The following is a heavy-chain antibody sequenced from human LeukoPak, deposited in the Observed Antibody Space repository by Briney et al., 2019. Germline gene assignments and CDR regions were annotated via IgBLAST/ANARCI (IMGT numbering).Heavy chain of an antibody. CDR2: ISGASDNI. CDR3: ARHHGGGWLDP. V-gene: IGHV3-48*01. Sequence: PGGSLRLSCAASGFPFSNHNMNWVRQAPGKGLEWVSYISGASDNIHYADSVKGRFTVSRDNDKNSLYLQMNSLRAEDTAVYFCARHHGGGWLDPWGQGTLVTVSS. CDR1: GFPFSNHN. J-gene: IGHJ5*02. D-gene: IGHD4-23*01.